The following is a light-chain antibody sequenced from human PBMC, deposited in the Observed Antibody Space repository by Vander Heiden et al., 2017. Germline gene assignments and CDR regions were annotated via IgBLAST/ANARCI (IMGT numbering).Light chain of an antibody. CDR2: EVS. Sequence: QSALTQPASVSGSPGQSITISCTGTSRDVGGYNYVSWYHQHPCKSPKLMIFEVSNRHSGVANRFSGSNSGNTASVTITCLQAEDEADYYYNSYTSSNTMGVVFGGGTKLTVL. CDR3: NSYTSSNTMGVV. CDR1: SRDVGGYNY. J-gene: IGLJ2*01. V-gene: IGLV2-14*01.